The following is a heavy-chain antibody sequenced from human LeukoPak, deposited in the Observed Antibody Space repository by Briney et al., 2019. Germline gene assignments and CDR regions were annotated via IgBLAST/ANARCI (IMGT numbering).Heavy chain of an antibody. D-gene: IGHD2-2*02. J-gene: IGHJ4*02. V-gene: IGHV3-23*01. CDR3: AKASCSSTSCYSFDY. Sequence: GGSLRLSCAASGFSFTSYAMTWVRQAPGKGLEWVSAASEDGGTTYYADSVKGRFAISRDNTKNTLYLQMNSLRAEDTAVYYCAKASCSSTSCYSFDYWGQGTLVTVSS. CDR2: ASEDGGTT. CDR1: GFSFTSYA.